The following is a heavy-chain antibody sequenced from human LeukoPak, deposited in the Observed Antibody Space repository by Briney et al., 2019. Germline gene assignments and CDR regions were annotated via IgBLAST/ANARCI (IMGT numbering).Heavy chain of an antibody. CDR2: TNPNSGNT. D-gene: IGHD3-10*01. CDR3: ARVGVKYYYYYGMDV. V-gene: IGHV1-8*01. CDR1: GYTFTSYD. Sequence: ASVKVSCKASGYTFTSYDINWVRQATGQGLEWMGWTNPNSGNTGYAQKFQGRVTMTRNTSISTAYMELSSLRSEDTAVYYCARVGVKYYYYYGMDVWGQGTTVTVSS. J-gene: IGHJ6*02.